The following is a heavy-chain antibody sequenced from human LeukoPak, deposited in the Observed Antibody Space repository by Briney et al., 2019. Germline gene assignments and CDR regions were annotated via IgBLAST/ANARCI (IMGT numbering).Heavy chain of an antibody. V-gene: IGHV1-2*02. J-gene: IGHJ5*02. CDR1: GYTFTGYY. CDR3: AREGLYSSSWAGPWFDP. CDR2: INPNSGGT. Sequence: GASVKVSCKASGYTFTGYYMHWVRQAPGQGLEWMGWINPNSGGTNYAQKFQGRVTMTRDTSISTAYMELSRLRSDDTAVYYCAREGLYSSSWAGPWFDPWGQGTLVTVSS. D-gene: IGHD6-13*01.